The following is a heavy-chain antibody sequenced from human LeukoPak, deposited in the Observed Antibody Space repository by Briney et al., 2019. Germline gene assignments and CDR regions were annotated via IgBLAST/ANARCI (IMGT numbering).Heavy chain of an antibody. Sequence: PSETLSLTCTVSGGSISSDHWSWIRQPPGKGLEWIGYINYNGNPKYNPSLKSRVTISVDTSKNQFSLKVTSVTAADTAVYYCATYRAGTSGGGSWGQGTLVTVSS. CDR1: GGSISSDH. CDR3: ATYRAGTSGGGS. CDR2: INYNGNP. J-gene: IGHJ5*02. D-gene: IGHD3-10*01. V-gene: IGHV4-59*01.